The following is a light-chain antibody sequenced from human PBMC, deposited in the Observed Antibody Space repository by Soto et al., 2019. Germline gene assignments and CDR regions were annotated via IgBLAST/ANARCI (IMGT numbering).Light chain of an antibody. V-gene: IGKV2-28*01. J-gene: IGKJ1*01. CDR1: QSLLQSNGNTV. Sequence: EIVMTQSPLSLTVTPGEPASSSCKSTQSLLQSNGNTVLDWYRQKTVQSRQLLIYLGSRRAPGAPDRVSGSGSGTDFTLRISTGEDDDAGIYYCMQSLQTPRTCGQGTKLEI. CDR3: MQSLQTPRT. CDR2: LGS.